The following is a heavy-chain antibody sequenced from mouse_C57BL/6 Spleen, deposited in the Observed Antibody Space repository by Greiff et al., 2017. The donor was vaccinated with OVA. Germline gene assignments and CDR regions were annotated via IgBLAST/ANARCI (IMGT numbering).Heavy chain of an antibody. CDR3: ARAQLVYFDY. V-gene: IGHV5-4*03. J-gene: IGHJ2*01. CDR2: ISDGGSYT. D-gene: IGHD4-1*02. CDR1: GFTFSSYA. Sequence: EVKLVESGGGLVKPGGSLKLSCAASGFTFSSYAMSWVRQTPEKRLEWVATISDGGSYTYYPDNVKGRFTISRDNAKNNLYLQMSHLKSEDTAMYYCARAQLVYFDYWGQGTTLTVSS.